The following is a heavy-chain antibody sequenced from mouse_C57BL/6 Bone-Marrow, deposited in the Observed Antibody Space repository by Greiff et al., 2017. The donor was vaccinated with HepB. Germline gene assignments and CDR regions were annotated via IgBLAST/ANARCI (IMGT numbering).Heavy chain of an antibody. CDR1: GFTFSSYA. D-gene: IGHD2-4*01. CDR2: ISSGGDYI. J-gene: IGHJ3*01. V-gene: IGHV5-9-1*02. Sequence: EVMLVESGEGLVKPGGSLKLSCAASGFTFSSYAMSWVRQTPEKRLEWVAYISSGGDYIYYADTVKGRFTISTDNARNTLYLQMSSLKSEDTAMYYCTSYDYGGFAYWGQGTLVTVSA. CDR3: TSYDYGGFAY.